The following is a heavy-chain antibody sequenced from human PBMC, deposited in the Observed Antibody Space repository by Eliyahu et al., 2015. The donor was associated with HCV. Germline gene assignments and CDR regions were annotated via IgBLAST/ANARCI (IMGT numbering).Heavy chain of an antibody. V-gene: IGHV3-30*18. CDR3: AKDREDILLPAATTLDYYSYYGLDV. D-gene: IGHD2-2*01. J-gene: IGHJ6*04. CDR2: LSYEGKKK. Sequence: GMHWVRQAPGKGLEWVAGLSYEGKKKYYGDSVKGRFTISRDNSKSTLYLQMNSLRAEDTAVYYCAKDREDILLPAATTLDYYSYYGLDVWATGPRSPSPQ. CDR1: G.